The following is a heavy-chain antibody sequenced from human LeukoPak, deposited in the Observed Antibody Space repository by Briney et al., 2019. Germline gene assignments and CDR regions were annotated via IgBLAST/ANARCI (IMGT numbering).Heavy chain of an antibody. J-gene: IGHJ5*02. CDR3: AREGLGGSYFNWFDP. Sequence: SSETLSLTCTVPVGSISSHYWSWIRQPPGKGLEWIGYIYYSGSTNYNPSLKSRVTISVDTSKNQFSLKLSSVTAADTAVYYCAREGLGGSYFNWFDPWGQGTLVTVSS. CDR1: VGSISSHY. V-gene: IGHV4-59*11. CDR2: IYYSGST. D-gene: IGHD1-26*01.